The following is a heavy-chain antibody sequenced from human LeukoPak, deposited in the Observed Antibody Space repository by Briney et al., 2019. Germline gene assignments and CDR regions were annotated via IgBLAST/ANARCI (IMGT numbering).Heavy chain of an antibody. CDR2: IYPGDSDT. Sequence: GESLKISCKGSGYSFTTYWIAWVRQMPGKGLEWMGIIYPGDSDTRYSPSFQGQVTISVDKSISTAYLQWSSLKASDTAMYYCARGSEGNWNLFAYWGQGTLVTVS. CDR1: GYSFTTYW. J-gene: IGHJ4*02. D-gene: IGHD1-20*01. CDR3: ARGSEGNWNLFAY. V-gene: IGHV5-51*01.